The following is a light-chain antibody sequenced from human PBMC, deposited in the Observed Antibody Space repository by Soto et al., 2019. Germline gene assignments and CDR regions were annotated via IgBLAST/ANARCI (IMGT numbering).Light chain of an antibody. Sequence: DIQMTQSPSSLSASVGDRVTVTCQASQDLSNDLNWYQQKPGKAPKLLIYGASKLETGVPSRFSGSGSGTDFTFTISSLQPEDLATYYCQQYHDLPYTFGQGTKLDIK. CDR1: QDLSND. CDR3: QQYHDLPYT. CDR2: GAS. V-gene: IGKV1-33*01. J-gene: IGKJ2*01.